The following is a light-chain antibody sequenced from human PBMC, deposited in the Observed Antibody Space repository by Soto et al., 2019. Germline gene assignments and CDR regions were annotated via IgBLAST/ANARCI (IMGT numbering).Light chain of an antibody. J-gene: IGKJ1*01. V-gene: IGKV1-8*01. CDR1: QDISNS. CDR3: QHYYSYPWT. Sequence: AIRMTQSPSSLSASTGDRVTITCRASQDISNSLVWYQQKPGKAPKVLIHAASTLQGGVSSRFSGSGSGTYFTLTINRLQSEDFATYSCQHYYSYPWTFGQGTKVEV. CDR2: AAS.